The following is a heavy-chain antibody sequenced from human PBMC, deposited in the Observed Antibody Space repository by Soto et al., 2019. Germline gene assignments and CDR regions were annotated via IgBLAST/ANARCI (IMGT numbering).Heavy chain of an antibody. CDR1: GFSFSDYA. J-gene: IGHJ4*02. D-gene: IGHD6-13*01. CDR2: ISESGGST. Sequence: VGSVRLSCAAYGFSFSDYAMSWVRQAPGKGLEWVSVISESGGSTHYADSVRGRFTVSRDNSKNSLSLRMNSLRDEDTAVYFCAKRSPYSSGWYSPSFDYWGQVALVTFSS. V-gene: IGHV3-23*01. CDR3: AKRSPYSSGWYSPSFDY.